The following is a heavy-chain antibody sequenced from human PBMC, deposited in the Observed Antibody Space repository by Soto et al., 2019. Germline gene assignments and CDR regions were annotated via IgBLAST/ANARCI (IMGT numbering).Heavy chain of an antibody. CDR1: GGSISSSSYY. V-gene: IGHV4-39*01. Sequence: SETLSLTCTVSGGSISSSSYYWGWIRQPPGKGLEWIGSIYYSGSTYYTPSLKSRVTISVDTSKNQFPLKLSSVTAADTAVYYCFGNLGAFDYWGQGTLVTVSS. CDR3: FGNLGAFDY. J-gene: IGHJ4*02. D-gene: IGHD3-16*01. CDR2: IYYSGST.